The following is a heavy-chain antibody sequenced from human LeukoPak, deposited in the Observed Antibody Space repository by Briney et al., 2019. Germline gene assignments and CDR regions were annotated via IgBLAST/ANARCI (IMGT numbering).Heavy chain of an antibody. CDR2: IKQDGSEK. J-gene: IGHJ6*03. CDR1: GFTFSGYW. V-gene: IGHV3-7*01. Sequence: GGSLRLSCAASGFTFSGYWMSWVRQAPGKGLEWVANIKQDGSEKYYVDSVKGRFTISRDNAKNSLYLQMNSLRAEDTAVYYCASDTVTTNYYYYMDVWGKGTTVTVSS. CDR3: ASDTVTTNYYYYMDV. D-gene: IGHD4-11*01.